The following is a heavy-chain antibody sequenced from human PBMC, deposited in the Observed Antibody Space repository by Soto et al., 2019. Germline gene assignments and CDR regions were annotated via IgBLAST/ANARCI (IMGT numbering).Heavy chain of an antibody. CDR1: GFTFTSSA. Sequence: GASVKVSCKASGFTFTSSAMQWVRQARGQRLEWIGWIVVGSGNTNYAQKFQERVTITRDMSTSTAYMELSSLRSEDTAVYYCAAVPSPYCSGGSCYAIYYYYYGMDVRGQGTTVTVSS. J-gene: IGHJ6*02. V-gene: IGHV1-58*02. CDR2: IVVGSGNT. CDR3: AAVPSPYCSGGSCYAIYYYYYGMDV. D-gene: IGHD2-15*01.